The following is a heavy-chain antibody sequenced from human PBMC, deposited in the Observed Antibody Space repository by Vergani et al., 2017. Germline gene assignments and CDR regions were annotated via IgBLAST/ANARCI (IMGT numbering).Heavy chain of an antibody. D-gene: IGHD6-13*01. Sequence: QVQLVESGGGLVKPGGSLRLSCAASGFTFSSYAMHWVRQAPGKGLEWVAVISYDGSNKYYADSVKGRFTISRDNSKNTLYLQMNSLRAEDTAVYYCARAGGSSSWLHYYYYYYMDVWGKGTTVTVSS. J-gene: IGHJ6*03. CDR1: GFTFSSYA. CDR3: ARAGGSSSWLHYYYYYYMDV. CDR2: ISYDGSNK. V-gene: IGHV3-30-3*01.